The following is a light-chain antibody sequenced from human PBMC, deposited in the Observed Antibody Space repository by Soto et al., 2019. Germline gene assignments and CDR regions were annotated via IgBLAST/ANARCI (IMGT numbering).Light chain of an antibody. Sequence: DIQMTQSPSSLSASVGDRVTITCRASQSISSYLNWYQQKPGKAPKLLIYDASRLQSGVPSRFSGSGSGTDFTLTISSLQPEDSATYYCQQSYSTPGTFGGGTKVEIK. V-gene: IGKV1-39*01. CDR1: QSISSY. CDR2: DAS. J-gene: IGKJ4*01. CDR3: QQSYSTPGT.